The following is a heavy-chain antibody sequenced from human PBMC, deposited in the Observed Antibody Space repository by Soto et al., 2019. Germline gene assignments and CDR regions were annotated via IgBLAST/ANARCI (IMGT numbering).Heavy chain of an antibody. CDR1: GYSFTSYW. Sequence: GESLKSSCKGSGYSFTSYWIGWVRQMPWKGLEWVGIIYPGDSDTRCSPSFQGQVTISGDKSIITAYLQWSSLKASDTAMYYCARHFGLTYYSNSRGESDAFAIWAPGTLVTVSS. J-gene: IGHJ3*02. V-gene: IGHV5-51*01. D-gene: IGHD3-22*01. CDR2: IYPGDSDT. CDR3: ARHFGLTYYSNSRGESDAFAI.